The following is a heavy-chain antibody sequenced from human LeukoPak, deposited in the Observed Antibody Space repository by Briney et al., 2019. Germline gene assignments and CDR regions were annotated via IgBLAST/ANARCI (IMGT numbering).Heavy chain of an antibody. CDR1: GYTFTVYY. V-gene: IGHV1-2*02. CDR2: INPNSGGT. Sequence: ASVNVSSMASGYTFTVYYMHWVRQAPGQGREWMGWINPNSGGTNYAQKFQGRVTMTRDTSISTAYMELSRLRSDDTAVYYCARGSIAVAGQGWFDPWGQGTLVTVSS. J-gene: IGHJ5*02. CDR3: ARGSIAVAGQGWFDP. D-gene: IGHD6-19*01.